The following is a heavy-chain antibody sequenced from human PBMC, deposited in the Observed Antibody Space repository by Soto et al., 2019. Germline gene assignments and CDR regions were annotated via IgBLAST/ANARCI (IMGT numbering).Heavy chain of an antibody. J-gene: IGHJ5*02. D-gene: IGHD2-8*01. CDR2: IYDSGST. Sequence: QVQLQESGPGLVKPSQTLSLTCTVSGGSISSGDYYWSWIRQPPGKGLEWIGYIYDSGSTYYNSSLKSRVNITLDTSKNQFSLKLTAVTAADTAVYYCARDNGVGAWGQGTLVNVSS. V-gene: IGHV4-30-4*01. CDR1: GGSISSGDYY. CDR3: ARDNGVGA.